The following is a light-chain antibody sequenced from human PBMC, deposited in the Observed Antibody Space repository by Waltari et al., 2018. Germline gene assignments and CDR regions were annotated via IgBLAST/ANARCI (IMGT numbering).Light chain of an antibody. J-gene: IGKJ1*01. CDR2: EAS. CDR1: QNINNW. Sequence: DIQMTQSPSTLSASVGDRVTITCRASQNINNWLAWYQQTPGSAPKLLIYEASSLESGVPSRFRGSGSGTLFTLTITSLQPDDVALYYCQQYKTFSRTFGQGTQVEIK. V-gene: IGKV1-5*01. CDR3: QQYKTFSRT.